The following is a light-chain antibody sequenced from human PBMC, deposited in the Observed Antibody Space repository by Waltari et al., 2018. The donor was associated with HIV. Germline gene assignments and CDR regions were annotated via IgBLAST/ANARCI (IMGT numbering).Light chain of an antibody. Sequence: EILMTQSRTPLSMSPGARATLSCRTSQSVGTNLAWYQQKLGQGPRLLFYGASTRAAGIPARFSGSGSGTEFTLIISSLQSEDLAVYFCQQYNDWPLTFGGGTKVEI. J-gene: IGKJ4*01. CDR3: QQYNDWPLT. CDR1: QSVGTN. V-gene: IGKV3-15*01. CDR2: GAS.